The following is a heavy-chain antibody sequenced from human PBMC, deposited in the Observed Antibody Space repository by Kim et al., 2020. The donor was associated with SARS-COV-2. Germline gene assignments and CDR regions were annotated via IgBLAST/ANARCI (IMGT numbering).Heavy chain of an antibody. Sequence: GGSLRLSCAASGFTFGDYAMHWVRQAPGKGLEWVSGISWNSGSIGYADSVKGRFTISRDNAKNSLYLQMNSLRAEDTALYYCAKDMIGSTSCYSHYCYYMDVWGKGTTVTVSS. J-gene: IGHJ6*03. CDR1: GFTFGDYA. CDR2: ISWNSGSI. V-gene: IGHV3-9*01. D-gene: IGHD2-2*02. CDR3: AKDMIGSTSCYSHYCYYMDV.